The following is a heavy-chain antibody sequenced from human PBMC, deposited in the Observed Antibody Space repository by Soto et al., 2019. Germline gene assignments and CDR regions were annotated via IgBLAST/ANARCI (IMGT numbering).Heavy chain of an antibody. Sequence: EVQLVESGGGLVQPGGSLRLSCAASGFTFTSCSMNWVRQAPGKGLEWVSYISSSSSTIYYADSVKGRFTISRDNAKNSLYLQMTSLRDEDTAVYYYASSLLDYWGQGTLVTVSS. V-gene: IGHV3-48*02. CDR3: ASSLLDY. J-gene: IGHJ4*02. CDR2: ISSSSSTI. CDR1: GFTFTSCS.